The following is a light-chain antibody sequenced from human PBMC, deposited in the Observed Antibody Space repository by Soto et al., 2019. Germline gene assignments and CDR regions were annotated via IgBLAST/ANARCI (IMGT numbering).Light chain of an antibody. J-gene: IGKJ4*01. V-gene: IGKV1-5*03. CDR2: KAS. CDR1: QSISNW. Sequence: DIQMTQSPSTLSASVGDRVTITCRVSQSISNWLAWYQQKPGKAPNLLIYKASSLESGVPSRFSGSGSGTEFTLTISSLQTDDFATYYCQQYNTYPLTFGGGTKVEIK. CDR3: QQYNTYPLT.